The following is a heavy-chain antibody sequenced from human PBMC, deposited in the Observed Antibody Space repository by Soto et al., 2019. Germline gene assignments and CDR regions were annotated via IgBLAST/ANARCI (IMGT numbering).Heavy chain of an antibody. D-gene: IGHD5-12*01. J-gene: IGHJ5*02. Sequence: VQLVQSGAEVKKPGASVKVSCKASGYTFTSYGISWVRQAPGHGLEWMGWISAYNGNTNYAQKLQGRVTMTTDTSTSTAYMELRSLRSDDTAVYYCARSQIVATIEENWFDHWGQGTLVTVSS. V-gene: IGHV1-18*01. CDR1: GYTFTSYG. CDR2: ISAYNGNT. CDR3: ARSQIVATIEENWFDH.